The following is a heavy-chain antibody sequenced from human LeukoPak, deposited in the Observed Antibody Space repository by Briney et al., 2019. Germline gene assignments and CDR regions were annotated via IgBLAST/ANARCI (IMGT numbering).Heavy chain of an antibody. J-gene: IGHJ4*02. Sequence: GGSLRLSCAASGFTFSRYWMSWVRQAPGKGLEWVANIKQDGSEKYYVDSVKGRFTISRDNAKNSLYLQMNSLRAEDTAVYYCAKDLEGGSGSYFFDYWGQGTLVTVSS. CDR3: AKDLEGGSGSYFFDY. CDR1: GFTFSRYW. V-gene: IGHV3-7*03. CDR2: IKQDGSEK. D-gene: IGHD3-10*01.